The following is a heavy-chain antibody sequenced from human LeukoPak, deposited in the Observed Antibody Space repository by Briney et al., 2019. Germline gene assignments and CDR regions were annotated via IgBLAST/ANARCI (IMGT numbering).Heavy chain of an antibody. V-gene: IGHV3-64D*06. CDR3: ARYSSGWYYY. Sequence: GGSLRLSCSASGFTFSSYAMHWVRQAPGKGLEYVSAISSNGGSTYYADSVKGRFTISRDNSKNTLYLQMSSLGVEDTAVYYCARYSSGWYYYWGQGTLVTVSS. CDR1: GFTFSSYA. J-gene: IGHJ4*02. D-gene: IGHD6-19*01. CDR2: ISSNGGST.